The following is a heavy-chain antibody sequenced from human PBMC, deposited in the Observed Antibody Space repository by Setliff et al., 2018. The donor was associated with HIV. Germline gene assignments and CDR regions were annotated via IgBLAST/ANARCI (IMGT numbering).Heavy chain of an antibody. Sequence: LSLTCAVSGVSITSHYWSWIRQPAGKGLEWLGEINHSGRAKYNPSLKSRVTISVDTSKNQFSLRLSSVTAADTAVYYCARASWDYYDSSLLGGSFDPWGQGTLVTVSS. CDR1: GVSITSHY. CDR3: ARASWDYYDSSLLGGSFDP. V-gene: IGHV4-34*01. J-gene: IGHJ5*02. D-gene: IGHD3-22*01. CDR2: INHSGRA.